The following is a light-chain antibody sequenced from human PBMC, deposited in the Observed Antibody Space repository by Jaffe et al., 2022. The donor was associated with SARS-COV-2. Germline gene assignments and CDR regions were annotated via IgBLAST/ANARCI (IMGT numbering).Light chain of an antibody. Sequence: QSALTQPASVSGSPGQSITISCTGTSSDVGGYNSVSWYQQHPGKAPKLMIYDVSNRPSGVSNRFSGSKSGNTASLTISGLQAEDEADYYCSSYTSTNTGVFGAGTKVTVL. CDR1: SSDVGGYNS. J-gene: IGLJ1*01. CDR3: SSYTSTNTGV. V-gene: IGLV2-14*01. CDR2: DVS.